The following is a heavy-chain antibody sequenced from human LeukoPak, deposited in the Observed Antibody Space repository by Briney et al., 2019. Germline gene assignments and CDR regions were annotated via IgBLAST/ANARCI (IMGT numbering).Heavy chain of an antibody. V-gene: IGHV3-23*01. CDR3: AKFTRTLVRGALVN. Sequence: PGGSLRLSCAASGFTFSTYARSWVRQAPGRGLEWVSAIGGSGGSTYYADSVKGRFTIYRDDSKNTLYLQMNSMRAEDTPIYYCAKFTRTLVRGALVNWGQGTLVTVSS. D-gene: IGHD3-10*01. J-gene: IGHJ4*02. CDR2: IGGSGGST. CDR1: GFTFSTYA.